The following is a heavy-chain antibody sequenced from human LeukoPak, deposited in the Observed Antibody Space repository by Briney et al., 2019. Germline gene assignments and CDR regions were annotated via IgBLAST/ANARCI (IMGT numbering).Heavy chain of an antibody. CDR1: GFTFSSYA. J-gene: IGHJ4*02. V-gene: IGHV3-7*01. CDR3: ATTVAGYPDDYFDF. CDR2: TSQDGSKN. D-gene: IGHD6-19*01. Sequence: GGSLRLSCGASGFTFSSYAMAWVRQAPGKGLERVAHTSQDGSKNYYVDSVRGRFTISRDNAKNSLYLHMNILRAEDTAVYYCATTVAGYPDDYFDFWGQGILVTVSS.